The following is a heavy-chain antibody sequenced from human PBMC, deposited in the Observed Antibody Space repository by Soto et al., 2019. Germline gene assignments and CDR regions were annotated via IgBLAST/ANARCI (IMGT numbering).Heavy chain of an antibody. CDR1: GGSIRSGDYY. J-gene: IGHJ4*02. D-gene: IGHD2-15*01. Sequence: QIQLHESGPGLVKPSQTLSLTCTVSGGSIRSGDYYWSWIRQTPERGLEWCGYLHYSGNTFYNPSPKRRATISLHTSRNPSSLQLRSVPAADSAVYYCARDIMAAAHFHYWGPGALVTVSS. CDR2: LHYSGNT. CDR3: ARDIMAAAHFHY. V-gene: IGHV4-30-4*01.